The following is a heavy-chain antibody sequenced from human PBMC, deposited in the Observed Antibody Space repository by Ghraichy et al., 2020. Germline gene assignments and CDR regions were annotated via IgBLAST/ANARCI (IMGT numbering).Heavy chain of an antibody. D-gene: IGHD3-3*01. J-gene: IGHJ6*02. V-gene: IGHV4-34*01. CDR2: INHSGST. CDR1: GGSFSGYY. CDR3: ARGLSYDFWSGPSRAYYYGMDV. Sequence: SQTLSLTCAVYGGSFSGYYWSWIRQPPGKGLEWIGEINHSGSTNYNPSLKSRVTISVDTSKNQFSLKLSSVTAADTAVYYCARGLSYDFWSGPSRAYYYGMDVWGQGTTVTVSS.